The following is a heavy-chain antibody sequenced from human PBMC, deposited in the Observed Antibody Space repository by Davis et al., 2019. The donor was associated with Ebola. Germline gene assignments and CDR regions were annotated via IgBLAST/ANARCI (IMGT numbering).Heavy chain of an antibody. Sequence: PSETLSLTCTVSGGSVSSGSYYWSWIRQPPGKGLEWIGYIYYSGSTNYNPSLKSRVTISVDTSKNQFSLKLSSVTAADTAVYYCARTLRYFDWLPLDYWGQGTLVTVSS. D-gene: IGHD3-9*01. CDR2: IYYSGST. CDR3: ARTLRYFDWLPLDY. V-gene: IGHV4-61*01. J-gene: IGHJ4*02. CDR1: GGSVSSGSYY.